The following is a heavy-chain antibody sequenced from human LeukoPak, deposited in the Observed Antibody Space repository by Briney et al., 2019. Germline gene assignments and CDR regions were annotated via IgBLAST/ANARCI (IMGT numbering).Heavy chain of an antibody. CDR2: IYHTGST. CDR3: ARVAYGGSYFGYFPFDY. V-gene: IGHV4-39*01. D-gene: IGHD1-26*01. CDR1: GASISGSSYY. Sequence: SETLSLTCTVSGASISGSSYYWGWIRQPPGKGLELIGIIYHTGSTYYNPSLKSRVAMSVDTSRNRFSLRLSSVTAADTAVYYCARVAYGGSYFGYFPFDYWGQGTLVTVSS. J-gene: IGHJ4*02.